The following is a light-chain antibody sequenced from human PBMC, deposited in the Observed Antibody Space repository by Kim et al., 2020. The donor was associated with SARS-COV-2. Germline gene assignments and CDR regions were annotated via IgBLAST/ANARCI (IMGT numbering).Light chain of an antibody. CDR3: YSYTSKSTPYV. CDR1: RSVVSAYKY. CDR2: DVG. Sequence: SITLACTEARSVVSAYKYVSWYQRHPSTAPKLISYDVGDRPTGVSNRFSGSKSGNAASLTISGLQAENEADYYCYSYTSKSTPYVCGTGTKVTVL. V-gene: IGLV2-14*04. J-gene: IGLJ1*01.